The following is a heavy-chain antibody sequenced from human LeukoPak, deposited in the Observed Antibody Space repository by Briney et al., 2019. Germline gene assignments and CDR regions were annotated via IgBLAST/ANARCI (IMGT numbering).Heavy chain of an antibody. J-gene: IGHJ4*02. CDR3: ARLADCSSSSCRSFDY. V-gene: IGHV1-2*02. CDR1: GYPFTGYY. CDR2: INPNSGFT. D-gene: IGHD2-2*01. Sequence: ASVKVSCKASGYPFTGYYLHWVRQAPGQGLEWMGWINPNSGFTNYAQKFQGRVTMTRDTSISTAYMELSRLRSDDTAVYYCARLADCSSSSCRSFDYWGQGTLVTVSS.